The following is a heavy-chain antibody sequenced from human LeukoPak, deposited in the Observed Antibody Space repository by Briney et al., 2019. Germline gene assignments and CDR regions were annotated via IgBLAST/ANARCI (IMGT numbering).Heavy chain of an antibody. J-gene: IGHJ4*02. CDR1: GFIFSNYG. V-gene: IGHV3-33*01. CDR2: IWYGGSTK. Sequence: GRSLRLSCAASGFIFSNYGMHWVRQAPGKGLEWMALIWYGGSTKFYADSVKGRFTISRDDSKNTVYLQMNSLRVEDTAVYYCARDRLEAVAGDDYLDHWGQGTLVTVSS. CDR3: ARDRLEAVAGDDYLDH. D-gene: IGHD6-19*01.